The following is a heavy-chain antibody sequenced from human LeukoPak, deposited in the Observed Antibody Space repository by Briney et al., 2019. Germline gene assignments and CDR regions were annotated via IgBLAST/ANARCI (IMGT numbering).Heavy chain of an antibody. V-gene: IGHV3-15*01. CDR1: GFTFSNAW. CDR3: AMYSGRWYGMEY. CDR2: IKSETDGGTT. Sequence: GGSLRLSCAASGFTFSNAWMRWVRQAPGKGLEWVGRIKSETDGGTTEYAAPVKGRFAIPRDDSKNTLYLQMSSLNTEDTAFCSCAMYSGRWYGMEYWGQGTLVTVSS. D-gene: IGHD6-13*01. J-gene: IGHJ4*02.